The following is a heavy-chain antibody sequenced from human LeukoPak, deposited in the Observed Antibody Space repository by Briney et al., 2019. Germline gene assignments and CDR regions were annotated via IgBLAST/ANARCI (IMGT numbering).Heavy chain of an antibody. V-gene: IGHV3-21*06. CDR1: GFTFSGYS. CDR2: ISSSSRHI. D-gene: IGHD3-22*01. J-gene: IGHJ3*02. CDR3: ARSYYDSSGYYYPGAFDI. Sequence: GGSLRLSCAASGFTFSGYSMSWVRQAPGKGLEWVSYISSSSRHIYYADSVKGRFTISRDNAKSSLYLQMRSLRDEDTAVYYCARSYYDSSGYYYPGAFDIWGQGTMVTVSS.